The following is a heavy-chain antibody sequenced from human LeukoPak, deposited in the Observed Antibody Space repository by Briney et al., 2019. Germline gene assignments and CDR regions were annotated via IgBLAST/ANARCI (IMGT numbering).Heavy chain of an antibody. J-gene: IGHJ3*02. Sequence: ASVKVSCKASGYTFIAYYMHWVRQAPGQGLEWVGWLNPNSGVTNYAQKFQGRVTMTGDTPINTVYMELSRLTSDDAAVYYCARDRGSYFHDAFDIWGQGTMVTVSS. CDR1: GYTFIAYY. D-gene: IGHD1-26*01. V-gene: IGHV1-2*02. CDR3: ARDRGSYFHDAFDI. CDR2: LNPNSGVT.